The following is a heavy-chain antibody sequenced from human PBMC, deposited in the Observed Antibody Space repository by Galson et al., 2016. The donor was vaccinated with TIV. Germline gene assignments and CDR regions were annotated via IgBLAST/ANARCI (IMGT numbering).Heavy chain of an antibody. CDR1: GFTLPNYG. CDR2: IWYDGTNT. CDR3: ARTGANTLYSGGYGDDDGFDF. Sequence: SLRLSCATSGFTLPNYGMHWVRQAPGKGLEWVALIWYDGTNTYYADSVKGRFTISRDNSKNTLYVQMNSLRAEDTAVYYCARTGANTLYSGGYGDDDGFDFWGQGTMVTVSS. V-gene: IGHV3-33*01. J-gene: IGHJ3*01. D-gene: IGHD1-26*01.